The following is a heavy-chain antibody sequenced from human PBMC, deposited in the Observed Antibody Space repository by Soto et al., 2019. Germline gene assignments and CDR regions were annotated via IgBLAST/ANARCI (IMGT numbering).Heavy chain of an antibody. CDR2: ISYDGSNK. J-gene: IGHJ6*02. CDR3: AKAQYSSSWVLERGFYYYYYGMDV. Sequence: GESLKISCAASGFTFSSYGMHWVRQAPGKGLEWVAVISYDGSNKYYADSVKGRFTISRDNSQNTLYLQMNSLRAEDTAVYYFAKAQYSSSWVLERGFYYYYYGMDVWGQGTTVTVSS. D-gene: IGHD6-13*01. V-gene: IGHV3-30*18. CDR1: GFTFSSYG.